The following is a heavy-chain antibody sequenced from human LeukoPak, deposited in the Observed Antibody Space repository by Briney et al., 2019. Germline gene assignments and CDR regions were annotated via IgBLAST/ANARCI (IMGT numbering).Heavy chain of an antibody. CDR2: IYYSGST. Sequence: SETLSLTCTVSGGSISSYYWSWIRQPPGRGLEWIGYIYYSGSTNYNPSLKSRVTISVDTSKNQFSLKLSSVTAADTAVYYCARGNLRFFDYWGQGTLVTVSS. D-gene: IGHD3-3*01. V-gene: IGHV4-59*12. CDR1: GGSISSYY. CDR3: ARGNLRFFDY. J-gene: IGHJ4*02.